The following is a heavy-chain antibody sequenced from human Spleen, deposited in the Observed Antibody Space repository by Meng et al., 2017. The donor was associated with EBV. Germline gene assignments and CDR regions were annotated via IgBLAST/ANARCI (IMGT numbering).Heavy chain of an antibody. Sequence: QGQLRESGPGLVKPSETLSLPCSVSGGSVSSDTPYWNWIRQPPGKALEWIGYISYSGSTNYNPSLKSRVTISVDTSKNQFSLKLSSVTAADTAVFYCARAVGPDCSSTSCPFDYWGQGTLVTVSS. CDR2: ISYSGST. CDR3: ARAVGPDCSSTSCPFDY. CDR1: GGSVSSDTPY. D-gene: IGHD2-2*01. J-gene: IGHJ4*02. V-gene: IGHV4-61*01.